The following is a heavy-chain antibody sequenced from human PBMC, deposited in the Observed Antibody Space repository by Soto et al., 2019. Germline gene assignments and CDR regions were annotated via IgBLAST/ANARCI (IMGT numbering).Heavy chain of an antibody. J-gene: IGHJ4*02. CDR2: IKSKTDGGTT. D-gene: IGHD3-22*01. V-gene: IGHV3-15*07. CDR3: SIDPVTLIVLVPSSG. CDR1: GFTRSNAW. Sequence: GGSPRISCAASGFTRSNAWMNWVRQAPEKGLEWVGRIKSKTDGGTTDCAAPVKGRFTISRDDSKNTLYLQMNSLKTEDTAVYYCSIDPVTLIVLVPSSGCGQGTLVTVSS.